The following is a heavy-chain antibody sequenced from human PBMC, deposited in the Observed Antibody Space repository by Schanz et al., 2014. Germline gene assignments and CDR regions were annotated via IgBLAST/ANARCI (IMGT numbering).Heavy chain of an antibody. CDR1: GFNFSDYA. D-gene: IGHD2-21*01. CDR2: ISGGGGTT. CDR3: ARDGYSVVVISPTESFDI. Sequence: EVHLLESGGGLVPPGGSLRLSCAASGFNFSDYAMCWVRQAPGKGLEWVSAISGGGGTTYYTDSVKGQFTISRDNSKSTRYLQMNSMRAEDTAVYYCARDGYSVVVISPTESFDIWGQGTMVTVSP. J-gene: IGHJ3*02. V-gene: IGHV3-23*01.